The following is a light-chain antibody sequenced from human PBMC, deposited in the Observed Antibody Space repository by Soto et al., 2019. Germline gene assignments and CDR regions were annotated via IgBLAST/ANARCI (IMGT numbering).Light chain of an antibody. J-gene: IGKJ5*01. CDR2: DGT. CDR3: QQRCTVLPMT. V-gene: IGKV3-11*01. CDR1: QSVKTC. Sequence: DIVLTQSPATLSLSPGERATRSCRASQSVKTCLVWYQQRPVQAPTLLIHDGTRTAAGIPARFRGSGFGTAVTHSISSRVREDAAVYYSQQRCTVLPMTFGEGRRL.